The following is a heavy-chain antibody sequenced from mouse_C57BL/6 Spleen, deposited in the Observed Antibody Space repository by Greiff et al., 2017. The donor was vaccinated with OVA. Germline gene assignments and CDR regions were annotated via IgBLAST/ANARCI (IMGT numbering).Heavy chain of an antibody. D-gene: IGHD1-1*01. V-gene: IGHV1-50*01. Sequence: VQLQQPGAELVKPGASVKLSCKASGYTFTSYWMQWVKQRPGQGLEWIGEIDPSDSYTNYNQKFKGKATLTVDTSSSTAYMQLSSLTSEDSAFYYCARWRVLRPFAYWGQGTLVTVSA. CDR1: GYTFTSYW. CDR3: ARWRVLRPFAY. J-gene: IGHJ3*01. CDR2: IDPSDSYT.